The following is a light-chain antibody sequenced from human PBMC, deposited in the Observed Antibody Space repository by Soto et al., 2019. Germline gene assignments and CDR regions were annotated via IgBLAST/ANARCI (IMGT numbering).Light chain of an antibody. Sequence: QSVLTQPPSASGSPGQSVTISCTGTSSDVGGYNYVSWYQQHPGKAPKLIIYEDTKRPSGVPDRFTGSKSGNTASLTVSGLQAEDESDYYCSSYAGRNNWAVFGGGTKLTVL. CDR3: SSYAGRNNWAV. V-gene: IGLV2-8*01. CDR1: SSDVGGYNY. CDR2: EDT. J-gene: IGLJ3*02.